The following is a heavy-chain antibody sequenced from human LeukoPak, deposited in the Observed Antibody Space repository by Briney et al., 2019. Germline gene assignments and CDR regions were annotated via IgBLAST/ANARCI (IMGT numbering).Heavy chain of an antibody. V-gene: IGHV1-46*01. CDR1: GYTFTSYY. CDR2: INPSGGST. D-gene: IGHD4/OR15-4a*01. J-gene: IGHJ6*02. CDR3: ARDIMVITYYYYYGMDV. Sequence: ASVKVSCKASGYTFTSYYMHWVRQAPGQGLEWMGIINPSGGSTTYAQKFQGRVTMTRDTSTSTVYMELSSLRSEDTAVYYCARDIMVITYYYYYGMDVWGQGTTVTVPS.